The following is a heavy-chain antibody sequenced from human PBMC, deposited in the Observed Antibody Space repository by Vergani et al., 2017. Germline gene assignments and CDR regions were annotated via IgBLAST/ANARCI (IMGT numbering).Heavy chain of an antibody. D-gene: IGHD2-2*01. Sequence: QVQLVQSGAEVKKPGSSVKVSCKASGGTFSSYAISWVRQAPGQGLEWMGGIIPIFGTANYAQKFQGRVTITADESTSTAYMELSSLRSEDTAVYYCAIVLCSSTIGYAGCYYYGMDVWGQGTTVTVSS. CDR2: IIPIFGTA. J-gene: IGHJ6*02. CDR3: AIVLCSSTIGYAGCYYYGMDV. CDR1: GGTFSSYA. V-gene: IGHV1-69*12.